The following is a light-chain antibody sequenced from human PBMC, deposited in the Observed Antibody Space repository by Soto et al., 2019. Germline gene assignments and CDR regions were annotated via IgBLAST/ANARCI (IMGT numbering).Light chain of an antibody. CDR1: SSEVGGYDY. CDR2: EVS. CDR3: SSYSISTAYL. Sequence: QSALTQPASVSGSPGQSITISCTGTSSEVGGYDYVSWYQLHPGKAPKLMVFEVSNRPSGVSYRFSGSKSGNTASLTISGLQAEDGADYFCSSYSISTAYLFGTGTKLTVL. V-gene: IGLV2-14*01. J-gene: IGLJ1*01.